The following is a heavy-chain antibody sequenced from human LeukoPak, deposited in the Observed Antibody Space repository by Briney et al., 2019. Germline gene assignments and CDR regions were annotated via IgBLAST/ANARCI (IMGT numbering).Heavy chain of an antibody. Sequence: PSETLSLTCTVSGGSISSSSYYWGWIRQPPGKGLEWIGSIYYSGSTYYNPSLKSRITMSVDTSKNQVSLKLSSVTAADTAVYYCARHEAAPGGGYYGMDVWGQGTTVTVSS. V-gene: IGHV4-39*01. J-gene: IGHJ6*02. CDR2: IYYSGST. CDR1: GGSISSSSYY. D-gene: IGHD2-15*01. CDR3: ARHEAAPGGGYYGMDV.